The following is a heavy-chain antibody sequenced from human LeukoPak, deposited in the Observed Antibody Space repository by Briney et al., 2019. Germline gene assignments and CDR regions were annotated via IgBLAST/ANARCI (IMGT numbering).Heavy chain of an antibody. J-gene: IGHJ4*02. CDR1: GFAFGTYA. D-gene: IGHD3-9*01. Sequence: GGSLRLSCAGSGFAFGTYAMSWVRQAPGMGLEWVSSISGNGQATYYADSVKGRFTISRDNSENTVYLQMNSLRAEDTAVYYCARSQDDSSLGYWGQGTLVTVSS. V-gene: IGHV3-23*01. CDR3: ARSQDDSSLGY. CDR2: ISGNGQAT.